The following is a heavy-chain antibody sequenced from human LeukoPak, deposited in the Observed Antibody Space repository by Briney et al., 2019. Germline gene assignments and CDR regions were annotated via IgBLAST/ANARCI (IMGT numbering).Heavy chain of an antibody. Sequence: SETLSLTCTVSGGSISSYYWSWVRQPPGKGLEWIGYIYYSGSTNYNPSLKSRVTISVDTSKNQFSLKLSSVTAADTAVYYCARLYYYGSGSLYYYYYGMDVWGQGTTVTVSS. CDR1: GGSISSYY. V-gene: IGHV4-59*08. CDR2: IYYSGST. D-gene: IGHD3-10*01. J-gene: IGHJ6*02. CDR3: ARLYYYGSGSLYYYYYGMDV.